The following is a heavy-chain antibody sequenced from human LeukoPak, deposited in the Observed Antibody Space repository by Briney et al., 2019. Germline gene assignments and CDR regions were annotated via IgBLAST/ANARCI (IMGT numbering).Heavy chain of an antibody. D-gene: IGHD3-22*01. CDR1: GFTVSNNY. J-gene: IGHJ4*02. CDR2: ISGSGGST. V-gene: IGHV3-23*01. Sequence: GGSLRLSCAASGFTVSNNYMSWVRQAPGKGLEWVSAISGSGGSTYYADSVKGRFTISRDNSKNTLYLQMNSLRAEDTAVYYCAKGRSAKILSSGNPRDLSGPGFDYWGQGTLVTVSS. CDR3: AKGRSAKILSSGNPRDLSGPGFDY.